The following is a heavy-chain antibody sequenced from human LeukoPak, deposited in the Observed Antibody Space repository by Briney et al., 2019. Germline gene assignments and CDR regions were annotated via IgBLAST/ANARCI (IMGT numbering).Heavy chain of an antibody. CDR2: VSYSGSS. Sequence: SETLSLTCTVSGGSISNYYWSRIRQPPGKRLEWIGYVSYSGSSSSNPSLESRVTISVDMSKNQFSLRLSSVTASDAAVYYCARLQGRGDNYLDYWGQGTLVTVSS. CDR1: GGSISNYY. D-gene: IGHD7-27*01. J-gene: IGHJ4*02. CDR3: ARLQGRGDNYLDY. V-gene: IGHV4-59*08.